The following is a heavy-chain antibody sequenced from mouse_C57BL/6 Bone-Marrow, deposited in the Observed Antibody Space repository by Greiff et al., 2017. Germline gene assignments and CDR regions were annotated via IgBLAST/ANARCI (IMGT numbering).Heavy chain of an antibody. Sequence: QVQLQQPGAELVMPGASVKLSCKASGYTFTSYWMHWVKHRPGQGLEWIGEIDPSDSYTNYNQKCKGKSTLTVDKSSSTSYMQLSSLTAEDSAVYYCARYYGSRTGFAYWGQGTLVTVAA. CDR3: ARYYGSRTGFAY. J-gene: IGHJ3*01. CDR1: GYTFTSYW. D-gene: IGHD1-1*01. CDR2: IDPSDSYT. V-gene: IGHV1-69*01.